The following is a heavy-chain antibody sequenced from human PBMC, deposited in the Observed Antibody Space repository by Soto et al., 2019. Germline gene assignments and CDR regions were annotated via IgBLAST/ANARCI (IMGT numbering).Heavy chain of an antibody. Sequence: QVQLQESGPGLVKPSGTLSLTCAVSGGSISSTNWWTWVRQPPGKGLEWIGEIYHTGSTNYNPSLKSRVTLSVDESKNQFSLRLTSVTAADTAVYYCARAADGFDCWGQGTLVTVSS. CDR3: ARAADGFDC. J-gene: IGHJ4*02. CDR1: GGSISSTNW. V-gene: IGHV4-4*02. CDR2: IYHTGST.